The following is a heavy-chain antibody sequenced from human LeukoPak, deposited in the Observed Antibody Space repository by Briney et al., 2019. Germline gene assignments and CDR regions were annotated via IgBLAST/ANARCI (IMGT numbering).Heavy chain of an antibody. CDR2: IYYSGST. Sequence: SQTLSLTCTVSGGSISSGGYYWSWIHQHPGKGLEWIGYIYYSGSTYYNPSLKSRVTISVDTSKNQFSLKLSSVTAADTAVYYCARVRREEMATITRNYFDYWGQGTLVTVSS. V-gene: IGHV4-31*03. CDR1: GGSISSGGYY. D-gene: IGHD5-24*01. CDR3: ARVRREEMATITRNYFDY. J-gene: IGHJ4*02.